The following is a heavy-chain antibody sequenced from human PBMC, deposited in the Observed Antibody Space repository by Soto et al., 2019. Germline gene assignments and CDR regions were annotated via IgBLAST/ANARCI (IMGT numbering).Heavy chain of an antibody. J-gene: IGHJ4*02. CDR2: IIGNGDTA. CDR1: GFSFRNYG. D-gene: IGHD4-17*01. CDR3: AKDYDYGDSLPFDY. V-gene: IGHV3-23*01. Sequence: EVQLLEAGGGLVQPGGSLRLSCAASGFSFRNYGMSWVRQAPGKGLEWLSAIIGNGDTAYYADSVRGRFTISRDNSKNTLYLQLNHLGAEDTAIYYCAKDYDYGDSLPFDYWGQGTLVTVSS.